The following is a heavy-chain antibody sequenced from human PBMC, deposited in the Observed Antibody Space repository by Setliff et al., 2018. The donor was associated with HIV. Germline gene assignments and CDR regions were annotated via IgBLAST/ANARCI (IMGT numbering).Heavy chain of an antibody. CDR1: GDSIDDFY. Sequence: SETLSLTCTVPGDSIDDFYWSWIRQPPGQGLEWIGYIFSNVTTNYSPSLKSRVTMSIDRSKSQFLLNLTSVNASDTAIYYCARRKLSKGGAFDYWGQGALVTVSS. CDR2: IFSNVTT. V-gene: IGHV4-4*09. J-gene: IGHJ4*02. D-gene: IGHD1-1*01. CDR3: ARRKLSKGGAFDY.